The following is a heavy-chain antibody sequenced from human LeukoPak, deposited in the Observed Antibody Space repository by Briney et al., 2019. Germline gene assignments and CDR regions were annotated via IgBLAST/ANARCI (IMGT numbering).Heavy chain of an antibody. CDR2: IIPILGIA. V-gene: IGHV1-69*04. D-gene: IGHD2/OR15-2a*01. CDR1: GGTFSSYA. J-gene: IGHJ4*02. CDR3: TRGSLAFFSIDY. Sequence: SVKVSCKASGGTFSSYAISWVRQAPGQGLEWMGRIIPILGIANYAQKFQGRVTITADKSTSTAYMELSSLRSEDTAVYYCTRGSLAFFSIDYWGQGTLVTVSS.